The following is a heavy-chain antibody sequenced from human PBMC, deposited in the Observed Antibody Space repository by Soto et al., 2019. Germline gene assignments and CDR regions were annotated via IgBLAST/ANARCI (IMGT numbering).Heavy chain of an antibody. CDR1: GFTFSNYW. J-gene: IGHJ4*01. CDR2: INQDVTEK. CDR3: ARDRGYSSFDY. Sequence: PGGSLSLSCAASGFTFSNYWMSWVRQAPGKGLEWVANINQDVTEKNFLDSVMGRFTISRDNAKSSLLLQMNSLRVEDTAVYYCARDRGYSSFDYWGQGTPVTVSS. V-gene: IGHV3-7*03. D-gene: IGHD4-4*01.